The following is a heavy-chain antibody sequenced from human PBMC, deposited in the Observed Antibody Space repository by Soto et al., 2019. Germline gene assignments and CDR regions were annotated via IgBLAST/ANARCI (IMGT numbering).Heavy chain of an antibody. J-gene: IGHJ4*02. Sequence: EVQLLESGGGLVQPGGSLRLSCAASGFTFSSCAMSWVRQAPGKGLEWVSTISGSDGSTYYADSVKARFTISRDNSKNTRYLQMNSLRAEDTAVYYCAKCSGGSCYQPLDYWGQGTLVTVSS. D-gene: IGHD2-15*01. CDR3: AKCSGGSCYQPLDY. CDR2: ISGSDGST. CDR1: GFTFSSCA. V-gene: IGHV3-23*01.